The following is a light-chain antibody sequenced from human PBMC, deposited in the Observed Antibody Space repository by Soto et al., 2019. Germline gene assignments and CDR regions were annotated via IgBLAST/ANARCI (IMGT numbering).Light chain of an antibody. Sequence: QSALTQPASLSGSPGQSITISCTGTSSDIGAYDYVSWFQQHPGKAPKLMIYDVSNRPSGVSSRFSGSKSGNTASLTISGLQAEDEADYYCSSYTSSSTPVVFGGGTKLTVL. CDR3: SSYTSSSTPVV. V-gene: IGLV2-14*03. J-gene: IGLJ2*01. CDR2: DVS. CDR1: SSDIGAYDY.